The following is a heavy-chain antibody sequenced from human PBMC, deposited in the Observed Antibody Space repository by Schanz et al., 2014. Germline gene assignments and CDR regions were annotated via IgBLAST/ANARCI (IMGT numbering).Heavy chain of an antibody. V-gene: IGHV3-21*02. D-gene: IGHD3-10*01. CDR3: ARSGVDV. CDR1: GFTFNNFG. J-gene: IGHJ6*02. CDR2: ITGGSTTYT. Sequence: EVQLLESGGGLVQPGGSLRLSCAASGFTFNNFGMNWVRQAPGKGLEWVSYITGGSTTYTYYADSVRGRFTISRDNAKSSVYLQMNSLRAEDTAVYYCARSGVDVWGQGTTVTVSS.